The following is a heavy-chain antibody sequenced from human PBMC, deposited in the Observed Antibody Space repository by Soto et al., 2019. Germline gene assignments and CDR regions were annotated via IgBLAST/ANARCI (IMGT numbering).Heavy chain of an antibody. D-gene: IGHD2-2*01. CDR3: ARSCYRTSSTNDY. Sequence: ASVKVSCKASGYTFTDYYMHWVRQAPGHGLEWMGWINPNNGGTNYVQKFQGRVTMTRDTSISTVYMELSGLRSDDTAVYYCARSCYRTSSTNDYSGQGTLVTVSS. CDR1: GYTFTDYY. J-gene: IGHJ4*02. CDR2: INPNNGGT. V-gene: IGHV1-2*02.